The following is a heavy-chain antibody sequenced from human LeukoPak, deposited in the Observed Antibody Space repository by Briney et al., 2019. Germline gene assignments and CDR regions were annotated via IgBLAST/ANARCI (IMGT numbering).Heavy chain of an antibody. V-gene: IGHV3-74*01. CDR2: INNHGSGT. CDR1: GFTFSTYW. J-gene: IGHJ1*01. CDR3: ARSAGVPAD. D-gene: IGHD2-2*01. Sequence: GGSLRLSCAASGFTFSTYWMHWFRHAPGKGLLWVSRINNHGSGTAYADSVKGRFTISRDNAKNTVYLQMNSLRAEDTAVYYCARSAGVPADWGQGTLVTVSS.